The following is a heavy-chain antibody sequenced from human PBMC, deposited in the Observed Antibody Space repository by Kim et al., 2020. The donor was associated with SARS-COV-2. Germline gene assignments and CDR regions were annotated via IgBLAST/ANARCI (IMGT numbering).Heavy chain of an antibody. Sequence: GTYYNPSLKSRVTISVDRSKNQFSLKLSSVTAADTAVYYCARGDFHLDYWGQGTLVTVSS. V-gene: IGHV4-30-2*01. CDR2: GT. J-gene: IGHJ4*02. CDR3: ARGDFHLDY.